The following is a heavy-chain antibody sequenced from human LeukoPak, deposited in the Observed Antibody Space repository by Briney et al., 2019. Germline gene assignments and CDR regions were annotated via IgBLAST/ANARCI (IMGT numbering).Heavy chain of an antibody. D-gene: IGHD5-18*01. Sequence: GTLRLSCAASGFTFSSYGMSWVRQAPGKGLEWVSAISGSGGSTYYADSVKGRFTISRDNSKNTLYLQMNSLRAEDTAVYYCATRGYSYDFDYWGQGTLVTVSS. V-gene: IGHV3-23*01. CDR1: GFTFSSYG. CDR2: ISGSGGST. CDR3: ATRGYSYDFDY. J-gene: IGHJ4*02.